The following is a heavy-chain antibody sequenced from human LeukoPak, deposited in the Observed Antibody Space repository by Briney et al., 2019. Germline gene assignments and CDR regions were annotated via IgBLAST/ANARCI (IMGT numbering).Heavy chain of an antibody. CDR1: GGCISSGGYS. CDR2: FYHSGNT. CDR3: ARGGDSSGFYYYFDY. V-gene: IGHV4-30-2*01. J-gene: IGHJ4*02. D-gene: IGHD3-22*01. Sequence: SETLSLTCTVSGGCISSGGYSWSWIRQPPGKDLEWIGYFYHSGNTYYNPSLKSRVTISVDRSKNQFSLKLTSVTAADTAVYYCARGGDSSGFYYYFDYWGQGTLVTVSS.